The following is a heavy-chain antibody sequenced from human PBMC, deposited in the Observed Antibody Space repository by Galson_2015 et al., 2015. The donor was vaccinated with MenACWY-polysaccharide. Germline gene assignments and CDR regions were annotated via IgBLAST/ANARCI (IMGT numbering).Heavy chain of an antibody. CDR1: EFTFDGHW. CDR3: ARGPNYGDRLDFFDS. D-gene: IGHD3/OR15-3a*01. Sequence: SLRLSCAGYEFTFDGHWMGWVRQVPGKGLEWVANIKRDGGEKYYVDSVKGRFTITRDNSKNSLFLLMSSLRAEDPVIYYCARGPNYGDRLDFFDSWGQGTLVTVSS. J-gene: IGHJ4*02. CDR2: IKRDGGEK. V-gene: IGHV3-7*03.